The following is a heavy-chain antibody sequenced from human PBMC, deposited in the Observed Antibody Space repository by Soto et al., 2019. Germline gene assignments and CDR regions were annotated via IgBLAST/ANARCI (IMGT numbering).Heavy chain of an antibody. V-gene: IGHV4-39*01. D-gene: IGHD2-2*01. CDR3: ARGSLSRGFDI. Sequence: PSETLSLTCTVSGGSISSSSYYWGWIRQPPGKGLEWIGSIYYSGSTYYNPSLKSRVTISVNTSKNQFSLKLSSVTAADTAVYYCARGSLSRGFDIWGQGTMVT. CDR1: GGSISSSSYY. J-gene: IGHJ3*02. CDR2: IYYSGST.